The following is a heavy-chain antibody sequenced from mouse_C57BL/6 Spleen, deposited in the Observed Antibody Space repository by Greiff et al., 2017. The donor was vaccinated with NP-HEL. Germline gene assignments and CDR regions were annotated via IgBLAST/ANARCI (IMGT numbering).Heavy chain of an antibody. V-gene: IGHV1-63*01. D-gene: IGHD1-1*01. CDR2: IYPGGGYT. Sequence: QVQLQQSGAELVRPGTSVKMSCKASGYTFTNYWIGWAKQRPGHGLEWIGDIYPGGGYTNYNEKFKGKATMTADKSSSTAYMQFSSLTSEDSAIYYCARSVLLRGYFDVWGTGTTVTVSS. J-gene: IGHJ1*03. CDR1: GYTFTNYW. CDR3: ARSVLLRGYFDV.